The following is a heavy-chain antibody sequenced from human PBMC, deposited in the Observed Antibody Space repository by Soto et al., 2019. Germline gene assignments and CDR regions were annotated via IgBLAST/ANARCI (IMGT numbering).Heavy chain of an antibody. Sequence: QVQLVQSGAEVKKPGSSVTVSCKASGGTFNSYTITWVRQASGQGLEWVGRIIPLLEVTISSPKFQGRVTITADKFTNTAYLELGGLTALDTAGYYCAARYWTTTTGFHPGPYWGQGTLVAVSS. CDR3: AARYWTTTTGFHPGPY. J-gene: IGHJ4*02. CDR2: IIPLLEVT. V-gene: IGHV1-69*02. D-gene: IGHD2-2*01. CDR1: GGTFNSYT.